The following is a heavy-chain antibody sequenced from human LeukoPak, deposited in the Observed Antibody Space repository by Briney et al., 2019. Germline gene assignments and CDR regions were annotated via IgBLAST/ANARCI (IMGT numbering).Heavy chain of an antibody. V-gene: IGHV4-4*02. Sequence: SGTLSLTCAVSGDSISSDYWWSWVRQPPGKGLEWIGEIYHSGTTTSNPSLKSRVIISVDKSKNQFSLNVSSVTAADTAVYYCARDFWRGVPALWGQGTLVTVSS. CDR2: IYHSGTT. J-gene: IGHJ4*02. CDR1: GDSISSDYW. D-gene: IGHD2-2*01. CDR3: ARDFWRGVPAL.